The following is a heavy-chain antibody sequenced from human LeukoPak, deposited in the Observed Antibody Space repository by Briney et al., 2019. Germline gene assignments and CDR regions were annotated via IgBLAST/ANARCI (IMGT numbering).Heavy chain of an antibody. CDR2: LYDSGST. V-gene: IGHV4-39*01. D-gene: IGHD5-12*01. CDR3: ARHTRLGYSGYENAFDI. Sequence: SETLSLTCTVSGGSISSTNYYWDWIRQPPRKGLEWIGNLYDSGSTHYNPSLKSRVTISVDTSKNQFSLRLTSVTAADAAVYYCARHTRLGYSGYENAFDIRGQGTMVTVSS. J-gene: IGHJ3*02. CDR1: GGSISSTNYY.